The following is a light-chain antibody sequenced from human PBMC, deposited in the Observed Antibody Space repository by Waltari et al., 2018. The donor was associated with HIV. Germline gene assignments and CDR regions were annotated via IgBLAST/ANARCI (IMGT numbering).Light chain of an antibody. V-gene: IGLV2-11*01. CDR3: CSYAGSYPVV. J-gene: IGLJ2*01. CDR1: SSDVGVYNF. CDR2: EVS. Sequence: QSALTQPRSVSGSPGQSVTISCTGTSSDVGVYNFVSWYQQHPGKAPKLMIYEVSKRPSGVPDRFSGSKSCNTASLTISGLQAEDEADYYCCSYAGSYPVVFGGGTKLTVL.